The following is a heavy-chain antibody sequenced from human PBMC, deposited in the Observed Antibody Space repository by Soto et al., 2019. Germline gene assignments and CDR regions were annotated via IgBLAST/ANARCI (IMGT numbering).Heavy chain of an antibody. D-gene: IGHD3-10*02. Sequence: QVVQSGAEVKKPGSSVKVSCKASGGTFNRQAFSWVRQAPGQGLEWRGGFIPIFGTTDYSQKFQGRGTISADEATSTSYRVRSSLTSDDTAVYYCARVDSSMFEGGEWFDPWGQGTLVTVSS. J-gene: IGHJ5*02. CDR1: GGTFNRQA. V-gene: IGHV1-69*12. CDR3: ARVDSSMFEGGEWFDP. CDR2: FIPIFGTT.